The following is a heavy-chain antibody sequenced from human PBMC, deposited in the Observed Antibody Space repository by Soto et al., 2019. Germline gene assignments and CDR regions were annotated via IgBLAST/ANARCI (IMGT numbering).Heavy chain of an antibody. J-gene: IGHJ4*02. CDR2: ISSSSSTI. Sequence: GGSLRLSCAASGFTFSSHSMNWVRQAPGKGLEWVSYISSSSSTIYYADSVKGRFTISRDNAKNSLYLQMNSLRAEDTAVYYCARDTRKYGSGSQSNVHWGQGTLVTVSS. D-gene: IGHD3-10*01. CDR3: ARDTRKYGSGSQSNVH. V-gene: IGHV3-48*01. CDR1: GFTFSSHS.